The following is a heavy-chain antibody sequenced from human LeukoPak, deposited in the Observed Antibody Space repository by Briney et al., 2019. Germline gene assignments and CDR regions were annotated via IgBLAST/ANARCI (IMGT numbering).Heavy chain of an antibody. J-gene: IGHJ4*02. CDR2: INAGNGNT. CDR1: GYTYTSYA. V-gene: IGHV1-3*01. Sequence: ASVKVSCKASGYTYTSYAMHWVRQAPGQRLEWMGWINAGNGNTKYSQKFQGRVTITRDTSASTAYMELSSLRSEDTAVYYCARSGYQLLTRLFDYWGQGTLVTVSS. D-gene: IGHD2-2*01. CDR3: ARSGYQLLTRLFDY.